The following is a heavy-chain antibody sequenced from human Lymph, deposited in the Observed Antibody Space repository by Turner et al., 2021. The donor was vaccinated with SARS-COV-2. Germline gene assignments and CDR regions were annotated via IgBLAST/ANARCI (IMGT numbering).Heavy chain of an antibody. CDR1: GVTFNNYA. D-gene: IGHD3-16*01. CDR2: ISGSVGST. CDR3: ANLYPTVSWEFPYGMDV. J-gene: IGHJ6*02. Sequence: EVQLLESGGGLVQPGGSLRLSCAASGVTFNNYAMSWVRQAPGKGLEWVSTISGSVGSTYYADSVKGRFIISRDNSKNTLYLQMNSLRAEDTAVYYCANLYPTVSWEFPYGMDVWGQGTTVTVSS. V-gene: IGHV3-23*01.